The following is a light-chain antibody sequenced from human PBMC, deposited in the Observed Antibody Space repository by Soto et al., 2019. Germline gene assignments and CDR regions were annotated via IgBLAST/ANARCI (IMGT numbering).Light chain of an antibody. Sequence: EIQMTQSPSSLSASVGDRVTITCRASQSISSYLNWYQQKPGKAPKLLIYAASSLQSGVPSRFSGSGSGTDFTLTISSLQPEDFATYYCQQSYSTPQTFGQGTKVDI. CDR2: AAS. J-gene: IGKJ1*01. CDR1: QSISSY. V-gene: IGKV1-39*01. CDR3: QQSYSTPQT.